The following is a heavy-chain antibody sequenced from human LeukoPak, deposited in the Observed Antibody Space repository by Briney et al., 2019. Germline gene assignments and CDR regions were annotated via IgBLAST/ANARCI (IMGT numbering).Heavy chain of an antibody. CDR2: ISGSGGST. Sequence: GGSLRLSCAASGFTFSSYAMSWVRQAPGKGLEWVSAISGSGGSTYYADSVKGRFTISRDNSKNTLYLQMNSLRAEDTAVYYCAKDSNFWSGYYESDYWGQGTLVTVSS. CDR3: AKDSNFWSGYYESDY. D-gene: IGHD3-3*01. CDR1: GFTFSSYA. J-gene: IGHJ4*02. V-gene: IGHV3-23*01.